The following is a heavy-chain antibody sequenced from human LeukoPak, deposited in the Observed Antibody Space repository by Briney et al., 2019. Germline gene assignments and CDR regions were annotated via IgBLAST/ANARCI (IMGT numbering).Heavy chain of an antibody. V-gene: IGHV3-23*01. CDR3: AKGGVGGSYFDY. Sequence: GGSLRLSCAASGFTFSSYDMTWVRQAPGRGLEWVSSIRPSGDNTYYGDSVKGRFTISRDNSKNSLYLQMNSLRAEDTALYYCAKGGVGGSYFDYWGQGTLVTVSS. CDR1: GFTFSSYD. D-gene: IGHD2-15*01. CDR2: IRPSGDNT. J-gene: IGHJ4*02.